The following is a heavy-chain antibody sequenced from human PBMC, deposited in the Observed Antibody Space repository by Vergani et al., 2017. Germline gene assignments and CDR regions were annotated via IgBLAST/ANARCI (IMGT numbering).Heavy chain of an antibody. D-gene: IGHD3-10*01. V-gene: IGHV4-59*01. CDR3: ARQRGPRGHWFDP. CDR2: IYYSGGT. CDR1: RGSISSYY. J-gene: IGHJ5*02. Sequence: QVQLQESGPGLVTPSETLSLTCIVSRGSISSYYWCWIRQPLGKGLEWIWYIYYSGGTNYNPSLKSRGTISGDTSKNQFSRKLSSVTTADTAVYYCARQRGPRGHWFDPWGQGTLVTVSS.